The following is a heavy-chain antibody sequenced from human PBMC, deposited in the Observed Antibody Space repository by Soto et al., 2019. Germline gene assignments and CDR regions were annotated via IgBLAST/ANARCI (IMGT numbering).Heavy chain of an antibody. D-gene: IGHD6-19*01. V-gene: IGHV3-23*01. CDR1: GFTFSSYA. Sequence: GGSLRLSCAASGFTFSSYAMSWVRQAPGKGLEWVSAISGSGGSTYYADSVKGRFTISRDNSKNTLYLQMNSLRAEDTAVYYCAKDPNGNSSGLPPGVWGYWGQGTLVTVSS. CDR3: AKDPNGNSSGLPPGVWGY. J-gene: IGHJ4*02. CDR2: ISGSGGST.